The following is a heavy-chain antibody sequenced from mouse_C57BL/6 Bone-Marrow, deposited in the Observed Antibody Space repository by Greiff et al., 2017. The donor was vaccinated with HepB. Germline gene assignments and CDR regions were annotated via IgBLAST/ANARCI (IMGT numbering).Heavy chain of an antibody. D-gene: IGHD4-1*01. J-gene: IGHJ2*01. Sequence: EVQLQQSGAELMKPGASVKLSCTASGFNIKDDYMHWVKQRPEQGLEWIGWIDPENGDTEYASKFQGKATITADTSSNTAYLQLSSLTSEDTAVYYCTYWDVGFYYWGQGTTLTVSS. CDR1: GFNIKDDY. CDR3: TYWDVGFYY. V-gene: IGHV14-4*01. CDR2: IDPENGDT.